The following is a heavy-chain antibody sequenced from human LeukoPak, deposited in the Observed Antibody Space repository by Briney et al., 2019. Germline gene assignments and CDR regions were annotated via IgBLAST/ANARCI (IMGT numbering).Heavy chain of an antibody. D-gene: IGHD1-14*01. V-gene: IGHV3-49*04. CDR3: TRAIRNPGIFDY. CDR1: GFTFGDYA. Sequence: GSLRLSCTASGFTFGDYAMSWVRQAPGKGLEWVGFITTKAYGGTAEYAASVKGRFTVSRDDSKSVAYLQMNSLNTEDAAVYYCTRAIRNPGIFDYWGQGTLVTVSS. CDR2: ITTKAYGGTA. J-gene: IGHJ4*02.